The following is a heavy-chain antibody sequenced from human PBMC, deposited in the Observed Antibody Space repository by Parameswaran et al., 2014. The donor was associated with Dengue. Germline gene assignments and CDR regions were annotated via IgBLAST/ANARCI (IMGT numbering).Heavy chain of an antibody. J-gene: IGHJ4*02. Sequence: WIRQPPGKGLEWVAVISYDANNKYYTDSVKGRFTISRDNFKNTLYLHMNSLRAEDTAVYYCARDTAYGDYVRWVRYCDFWGQGTLVTVSS. D-gene: IGHD4-17*01. CDR3: ARDTAYGDYVRWVRYCDF. V-gene: IGHV3-30-3*01. CDR2: ISYDANNK.